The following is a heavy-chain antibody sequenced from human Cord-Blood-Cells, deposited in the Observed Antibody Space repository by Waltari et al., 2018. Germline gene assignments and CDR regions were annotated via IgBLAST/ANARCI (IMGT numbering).Heavy chain of an antibody. Sequence: QVQLVQSGAEVKKPGSSVKVSCKASGGTISSYAISWVRQAPGSGLEWMGGIIPIFGTANYAQKFQGRVTITADESTSTAYMELSSLRSEDTAVYYWASRLKVDSDIVATTFDYWGQGTLVTVSS. V-gene: IGHV1-69*01. CDR2: IIPIFGTA. CDR1: GGTISSYA. CDR3: ASRLKVDSDIVATTFDY. D-gene: IGHD5-12*01. J-gene: IGHJ4*02.